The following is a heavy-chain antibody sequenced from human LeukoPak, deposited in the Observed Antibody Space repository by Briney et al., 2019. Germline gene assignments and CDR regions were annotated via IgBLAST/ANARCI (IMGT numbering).Heavy chain of an antibody. CDR3: ARGSMSTITYDWFDP. Sequence: GRSLRLSCAASGFSFSSYVMHWVRQAPGKGLEWVAVISYDGSNKYYADSVKGRFTISRDNSKNTLYPQMNSLRAEDTAMYYSARGSMSTITYDWFDPWGQGTLVTVSS. J-gene: IGHJ5*02. V-gene: IGHV3-30*01. D-gene: IGHD5-24*01. CDR2: ISYDGSNK. CDR1: GFSFSSYV.